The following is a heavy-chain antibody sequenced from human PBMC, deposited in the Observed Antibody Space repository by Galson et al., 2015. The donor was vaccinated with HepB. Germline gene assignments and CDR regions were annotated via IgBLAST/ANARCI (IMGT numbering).Heavy chain of an antibody. CDR2: VYPADSDT. J-gene: IGHJ4*02. V-gene: IGHV5-51*01. CDR3: ARRGANCTGDNCYDEGGSDH. CDR1: GYNFKTYW. Sequence: QSGAEVKKPGESLRISCQGSGYNFKTYWIAWVRQMPGKGLEWMGIVYPADSDTKYNPSFEGQITISVDKSSSTAYLQWSSLRASDTATYYCARRGANCTGDNCYDEGGSDHWGQGTLVIVSS. D-gene: IGHD2-8*02.